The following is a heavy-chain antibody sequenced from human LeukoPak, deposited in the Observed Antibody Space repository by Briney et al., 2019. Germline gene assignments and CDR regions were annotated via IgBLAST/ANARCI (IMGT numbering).Heavy chain of an antibody. J-gene: IGHJ4*02. V-gene: IGHV4-34*01. CDR2: INHSGST. D-gene: IGHD6-19*01. CDR1: GGSFSGYY. CDR3: ARAPVAGYDY. Sequence: SETLSLTCAVYGGSFSGYYWSWIRQPPGKGLEWIGEINHSGSTNYNPSLKSRVTISVDTSKNQFSLKLGSVTAADTAVYYCARAPVAGYDYWGQGTLVTVSS.